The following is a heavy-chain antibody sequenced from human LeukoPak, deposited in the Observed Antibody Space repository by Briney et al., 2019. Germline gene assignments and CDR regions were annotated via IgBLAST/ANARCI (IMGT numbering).Heavy chain of an antibody. CDR3: AAFLSESFDY. V-gene: IGHV4-34*01. Sequence: SETPSLTCAVYGGSFSGYYWSWIRQPPGKGLEWIGEINHSGSTNYNPSLKSRVTISVDTSKNQFSLKLSSVTAADTAVYYCAAFLSESFDYWGQGTLVTVSS. D-gene: IGHD3-16*02. CDR2: INHSGST. CDR1: GGSFSGYY. J-gene: IGHJ4*02.